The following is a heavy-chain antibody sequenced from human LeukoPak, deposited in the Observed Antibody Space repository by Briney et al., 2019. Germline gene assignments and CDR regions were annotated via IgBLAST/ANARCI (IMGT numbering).Heavy chain of an antibody. CDR3: ARDIIPYCGGDCYDNWFDP. CDR2: INSDGSST. D-gene: IGHD2-21*02. V-gene: IGHV3-74*01. J-gene: IGHJ5*02. Sequence: GGSPRLSCAASGFTFSSYWMNWVRQVPGKGLVWVSRINSDGSSTSYADSVKGRFTISRNNAKNTLYLQMNSLRAEDTAVYYCARDIIPYCGGDCYDNWFDPWGQGTLVTVSS. CDR1: GFTFSSYW.